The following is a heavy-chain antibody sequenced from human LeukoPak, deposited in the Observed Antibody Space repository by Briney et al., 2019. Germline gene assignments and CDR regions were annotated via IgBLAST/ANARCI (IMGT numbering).Heavy chain of an antibody. CDR2: ISSDGSRV. CDR1: GFTVSSNY. V-gene: IGHV3-74*01. D-gene: IGHD4-11*01. Sequence: PGGSLRLSCAASGFTVSSNYMHWVRQAPGKGLVWVSRISSDGSRVTYADSVKGRFTISRDNAKGTLYLQMSSLRAEDTAVYYCTGHHQAYSRTYWGQGTLVTVSS. J-gene: IGHJ4*02. CDR3: TGHHQAYSRTY.